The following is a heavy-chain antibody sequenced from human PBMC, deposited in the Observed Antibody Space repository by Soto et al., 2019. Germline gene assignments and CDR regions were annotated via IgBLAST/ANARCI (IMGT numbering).Heavy chain of an antibody. CDR3: AKVSLRPYYWDS. J-gene: IGHJ4*02. V-gene: IGHV3-23*01. D-gene: IGHD4-17*01. CDR2: ISASGVST. Sequence: EVQLLDSGGGLAQPGGSLRVSCAASGFIFNNYAMNWVRQAPGEGLQWVAGISASGVSTYYADSVKGRFIISRDNSKNTLFLQMNSLRAEDKAIYYCAKVSLRPYYWDSWGLGTLVTVSS. CDR1: GFIFNNYA.